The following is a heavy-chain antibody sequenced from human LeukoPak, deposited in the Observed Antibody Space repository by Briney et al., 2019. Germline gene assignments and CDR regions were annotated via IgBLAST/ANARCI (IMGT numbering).Heavy chain of an antibody. CDR2: IRDDGGNI. J-gene: IGHJ4*02. CDR1: GFSFSSYG. D-gene: IGHD3-16*01. CDR3: AKEDAPLGGRPKN. V-gene: IGHV3-30*02. Sequence: GGSLRLSCAASGFSFSSYGMHWVRQAPGKGLEWVAFIRDDGGNIHYADSVKGRFTVSRDNSKNTLYLQMKSLRAEDTALYYCAKEDAPLGGRPKNWGQGTLVTVSS.